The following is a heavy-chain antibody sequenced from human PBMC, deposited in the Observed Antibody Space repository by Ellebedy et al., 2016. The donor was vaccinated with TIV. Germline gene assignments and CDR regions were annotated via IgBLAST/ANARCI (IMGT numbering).Heavy chain of an antibody. CDR1: GDSISSGGYS. CDR3: ARSYGSGSYYFDY. CDR2: IYHTGTT. Sequence: SETLSLTXAVSGDSISSGGYSWSWIRQPPGKGLEWIGYIYHTGTTYYNPSLKSRVTISVDRSKNQFSLKLNSVTAADTAVYYCARSYGSGSYYFDYWGQGTLVTVSS. D-gene: IGHD3-10*01. V-gene: IGHV4-30-2*01. J-gene: IGHJ4*02.